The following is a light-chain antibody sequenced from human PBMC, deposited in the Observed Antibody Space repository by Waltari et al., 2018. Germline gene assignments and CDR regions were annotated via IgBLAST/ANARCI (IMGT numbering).Light chain of an antibody. Sequence: EIVLTQSPATLSLSPGERATLSCRASQSVSNYLAWYQQKPGQPPRLLIYDASNRAPSIPARFSGSGSGTDFTLTISSLEPEDFAVYYCQQRGNWPPYTFGQGTKLEIK. J-gene: IGKJ2*01. CDR3: QQRGNWPPYT. CDR1: QSVSNY. V-gene: IGKV3-11*01. CDR2: DAS.